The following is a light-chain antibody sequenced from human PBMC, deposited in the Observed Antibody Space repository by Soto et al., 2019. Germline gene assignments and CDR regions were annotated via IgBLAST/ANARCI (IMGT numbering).Light chain of an antibody. Sequence: EIVLTQSPATLSLSPGERATLSCRASQSVSSYLAWYQQKPGQAPRLLIYDASNRATGIPARFSGSGSGTDCTLTISSLEPEDVAVYYCQQRSNWPVTLCQGTRLEIK. V-gene: IGKV3-11*01. CDR2: DAS. CDR1: QSVSSY. CDR3: QQRSNWPVT. J-gene: IGKJ5*01.